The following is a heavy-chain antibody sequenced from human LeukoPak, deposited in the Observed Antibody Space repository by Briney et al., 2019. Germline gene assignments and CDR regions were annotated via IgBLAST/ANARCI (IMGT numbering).Heavy chain of an antibody. D-gene: IGHD4-17*01. V-gene: IGHV4-4*02. J-gene: IGHJ4*02. CDR2: IWHSGTT. CDR1: GAPISSNNW. CDR3: MGADYGGH. Sequence: SGTLSLTCAVSGAPISSNNWWSWVRQPPGKGLEWIEEIWHSGTTNYNPSLKSRVTISVDKSKNQFSLKLSSVTAADTAVYYCMGADYGGHWGQGTLVTVSS.